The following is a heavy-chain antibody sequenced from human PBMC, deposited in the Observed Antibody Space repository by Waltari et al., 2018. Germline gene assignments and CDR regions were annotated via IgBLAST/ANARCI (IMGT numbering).Heavy chain of an antibody. CDR1: GGSISSYY. Sequence: QVQLQESGPGLVKPSETLSLTCTVPGGSISSYYWSWLRQPPGQGLEWIGYIYYSGSTNYNPSLKSRVTISVDTSKNQFSLKLSSVTAADTAVYYCARDLRTGYSSGWYDAFDIWGQGTMVTVSS. D-gene: IGHD6-19*01. CDR2: IYYSGST. J-gene: IGHJ3*02. V-gene: IGHV4-59*01. CDR3: ARDLRTGYSSGWYDAFDI.